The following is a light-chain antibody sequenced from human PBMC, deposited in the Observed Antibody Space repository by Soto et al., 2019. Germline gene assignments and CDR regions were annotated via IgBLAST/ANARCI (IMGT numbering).Light chain of an antibody. CDR2: GAP. CDR3: QQYGSSPWT. J-gene: IGKJ1*01. V-gene: IGKV3-20*01. Sequence: EIVLTQSPGTLSLSPGERATLSCRASQSVSSIYLAWYQQKPGQAPRLLVYGAPSRATGIPARFSGSGSATAVTLTITRLDPDDFAVYYYQQYGSSPWTFGQAAELDI. CDR1: QSVSSIY.